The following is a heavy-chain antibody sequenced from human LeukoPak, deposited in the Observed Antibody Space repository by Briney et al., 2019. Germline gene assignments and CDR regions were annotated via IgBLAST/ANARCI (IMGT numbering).Heavy chain of an antibody. Sequence: GGALRLSCAASGVMFSDDSMNWGREGPGKGAGRGSYISGSGSSTYYADSVKGRFTISRDNAKNSLYLQVNSLRDEDTAVYYCSFVGTSTTVYWGQGTLVTVSS. CDR3: SFVGTSTTVY. V-gene: IGHV3-48*02. J-gene: IGHJ4*02. D-gene: IGHD1-26*01. CDR2: ISGSGSST. CDR1: GVMFSDDS.